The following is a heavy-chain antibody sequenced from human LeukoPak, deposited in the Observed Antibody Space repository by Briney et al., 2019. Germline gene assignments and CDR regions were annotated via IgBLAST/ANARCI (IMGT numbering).Heavy chain of an antibody. J-gene: IGHJ4*02. Sequence: QPGASLGLSCAASGFTFSTYTMSWVRQAPGKGLEWVSAIGGSGENTYYADSVKGRFTISRDNSKNTQYLQVNSLRVEDTAMYYCAKEDSSGWIHYWGQGTLVTVSS. CDR3: AKEDSSGWIHY. V-gene: IGHV3-23*01. D-gene: IGHD6-19*01. CDR1: GFTFSTYT. CDR2: IGGSGENT.